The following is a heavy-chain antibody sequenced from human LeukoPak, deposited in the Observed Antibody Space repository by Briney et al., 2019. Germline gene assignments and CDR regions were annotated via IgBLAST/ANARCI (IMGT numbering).Heavy chain of an antibody. CDR1: GFTFFTYW. Sequence: PGGSLRLSCAASGFTFFTYWMTWVRQAPGKGLEGVANIKQDGSETYYMDSVKGRFTISRGNAKNSLYLQMNSLRAEDTAVYYCTRDLEYWGQGTLVTVSS. V-gene: IGHV3-7*01. J-gene: IGHJ4*02. D-gene: IGHD3-3*01. CDR3: TRDLEY. CDR2: IKQDGSET.